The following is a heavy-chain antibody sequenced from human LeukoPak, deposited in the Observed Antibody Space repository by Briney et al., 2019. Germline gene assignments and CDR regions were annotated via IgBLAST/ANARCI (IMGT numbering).Heavy chain of an antibody. CDR1: GYTFSNYG. Sequence: ASVKVSCKASGYTFSNYGINWVRQAPGQGLEWMGWISAYNGNTNYAQKLQGRVTMTTDTSTSTAYMELRSLRSDDTAVYYCAKSGVPAAIYYYYMDVWGKGTTVTVSS. CDR2: ISAYNGNT. J-gene: IGHJ6*03. V-gene: IGHV1-18*01. D-gene: IGHD2-2*02. CDR3: AKSGVPAAIYYYYMDV.